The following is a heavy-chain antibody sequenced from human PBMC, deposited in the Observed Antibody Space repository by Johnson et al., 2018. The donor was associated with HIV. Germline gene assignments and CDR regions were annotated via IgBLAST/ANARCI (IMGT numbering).Heavy chain of an antibody. CDR3: AREGCGGDCYVDHAFDI. D-gene: IGHD2-21*01. J-gene: IGHJ3*02. Sequence: VLFVESGGGLVQPGGSLRLSCAASGFTVSSYYMSWVRQAPGPRLAWVSAISGDSDSIAYADSVKGRFTLSRDNAKNSLYLQMNSMRAEDTALYYCAREGCGGDCYVDHAFDIWGQGTMVTASS. V-gene: IGHV3-9*01. CDR1: GFTVSSYY. CDR2: ISGDSDSI.